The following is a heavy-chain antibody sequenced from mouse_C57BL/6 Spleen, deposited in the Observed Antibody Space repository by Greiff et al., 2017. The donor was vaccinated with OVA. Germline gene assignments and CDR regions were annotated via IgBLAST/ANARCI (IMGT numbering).Heavy chain of an antibody. V-gene: IGHV1-54*01. CDR3: AREDGNSLDY. D-gene: IGHD2-1*01. Sequence: QVQLKESGAELVRPGTSVKVSCKASGYAFTNYLIEWVKQRPGQGLEWIGVINPGSGGTNYNEKFKGKATLTADKSSSTAYMQLSSLTSEDSAVYFCAREDGNSLDYWGQGTTLTVSS. CDR2: INPGSGGT. CDR1: GYAFTNYL. J-gene: IGHJ2*01.